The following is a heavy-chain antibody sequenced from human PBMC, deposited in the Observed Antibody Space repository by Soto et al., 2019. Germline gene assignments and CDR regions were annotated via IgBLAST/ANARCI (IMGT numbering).Heavy chain of an antibody. V-gene: IGHV3-15*07. CDR3: TTDSPSPLVRGVIVIQSDY. D-gene: IGHD3-16*02. J-gene: IGHJ4*02. Sequence: GGSLRLSCAASGFTFSNAWMNWVRQAPGKGLEWVGRIKSKTDGGTTDYAAPVKGRFTISRDDSKNTLYLQMNSLKTEDTAVYYCTTDSPSPLVRGVIVIQSDYWGQGTLVTVSS. CDR2: IKSKTDGGTT. CDR1: GFTFSNAW.